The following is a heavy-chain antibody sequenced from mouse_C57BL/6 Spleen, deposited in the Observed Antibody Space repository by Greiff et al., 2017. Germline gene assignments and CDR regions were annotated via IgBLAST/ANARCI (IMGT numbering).Heavy chain of an antibody. CDR2: IDPSDSET. D-gene: IGHD2-2*01. Sequence: QVQLQQPGAELVRPGSSVKLSCKASGYTFTSYWMHWVKQRPIQGLEWIGNIDPSDSETHYNQKFKDKATLTVDKSSSTAYMQLSSLTSEDSAVYYCARGLRRGGNYFDYWGQGTTLTVSS. CDR3: ARGLRRGGNYFDY. J-gene: IGHJ2*01. CDR1: GYTFTSYW. V-gene: IGHV1-52*01.